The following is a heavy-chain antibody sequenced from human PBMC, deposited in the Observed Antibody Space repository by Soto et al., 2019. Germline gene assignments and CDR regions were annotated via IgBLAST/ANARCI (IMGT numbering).Heavy chain of an antibody. CDR1: GGSFSAYH. D-gene: IGHD1-1*01. V-gene: IGHV4-34*01. CDR3: AIQSGAWYRFDF. CDR2: VNQSGGT. J-gene: IGHJ4*02. Sequence: QVQLQQWGAGLLKPSQTLSLTCTGYGGSFSAYHWSWIRQSPGKGLEWIGEVNQSGGTNYNPTLRSRATIAIDTCSNQFALQLTSVTVADAAVYFCAIQSGAWYRFDFWGQGTLVSVCS.